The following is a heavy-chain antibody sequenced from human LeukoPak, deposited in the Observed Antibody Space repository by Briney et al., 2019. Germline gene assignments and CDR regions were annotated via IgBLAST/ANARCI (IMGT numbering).Heavy chain of an antibody. J-gene: IGHJ4*02. CDR1: GGSISSYY. V-gene: IGHV4-59*01. D-gene: IGHD6-13*01. Sequence: SETLSLTCTVSGGSISSYYWSWIRQPPGTGLEWIGYIYYSGNTNYNPSLKSRVTISVDTSKNQFSLKLSSVTAADTAVYYCARGVYIAAAQYGYWGQETLVTVSS. CDR2: IYYSGNT. CDR3: ARGVYIAAAQYGY.